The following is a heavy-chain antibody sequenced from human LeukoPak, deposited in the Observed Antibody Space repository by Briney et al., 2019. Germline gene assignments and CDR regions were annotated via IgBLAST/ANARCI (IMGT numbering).Heavy chain of an antibody. D-gene: IGHD3-10*01. CDR3: ARLDLWFGELEDAFDI. J-gene: IGHJ3*02. CDR1: GFTFSSYW. Sequence: GGSLRLSCAASGFTFSSYWMHWVRQAPGKGLVWVSRINSDGSSTSYADSVKGRFTISRDNAKNTLYLQMNSLRAEDTAVYDCARLDLWFGELEDAFDIWGQGTMVTVSS. CDR2: INSDGSST. V-gene: IGHV3-74*01.